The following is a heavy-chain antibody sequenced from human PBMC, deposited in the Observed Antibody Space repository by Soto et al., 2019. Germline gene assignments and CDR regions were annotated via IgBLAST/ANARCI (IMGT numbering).Heavy chain of an antibody. CDR2: INSDGSST. D-gene: IGHD5-18*01. J-gene: IGHJ6*03. Sequence: EVQLVESGGGLVQPGGALRLSCAASGFTFSSYWMHWVRQAPGKGLVWVSRINSDGSSTSYADSVKGRFTISRDNAKNTLYLQMNSLRAEDTAVYYCARDGVTYYYYYMDVWGKGTTVTVSS. V-gene: IGHV3-74*01. CDR3: ARDGVTYYYYYMDV. CDR1: GFTFSSYW.